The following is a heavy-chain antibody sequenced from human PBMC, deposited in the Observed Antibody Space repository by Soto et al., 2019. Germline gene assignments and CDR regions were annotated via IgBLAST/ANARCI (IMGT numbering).Heavy chain of an antibody. CDR1: GFTFSSYA. CDR3: TKDLWPYLPAGGEFDS. J-gene: IGHJ4*02. D-gene: IGHD3-16*01. V-gene: IGHV3-23*01. Sequence: EVQLLESGGGLVQPGGSLRLSCAASGFTFSSYAMSWVRQAPGKGLEWVSAISGSAGSTYYADSVKGRFTISRDNSKNTLYLLMNSLRAEDTAVFYCTKDLWPYLPAGGEFDSWGQGTLVTVSS. CDR2: ISGSAGST.